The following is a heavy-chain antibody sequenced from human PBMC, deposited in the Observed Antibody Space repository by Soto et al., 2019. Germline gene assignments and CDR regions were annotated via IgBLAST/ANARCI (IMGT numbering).Heavy chain of an antibody. CDR1: GYTFTSYD. CDR3: ARGGYSYGHGMDV. Sequence: GASVKVSCKASGYTFTSYDINWVRQATGQGLEWLGWMIPTSGSTGYAQKFQGRVTMTGSTSIGTAYLELSSLTSEDTAVYYCARGGYSYGHGMDVWGQGTTVTVSS. CDR2: MIPTSGST. D-gene: IGHD5-18*01. V-gene: IGHV1-8*01. J-gene: IGHJ6*02.